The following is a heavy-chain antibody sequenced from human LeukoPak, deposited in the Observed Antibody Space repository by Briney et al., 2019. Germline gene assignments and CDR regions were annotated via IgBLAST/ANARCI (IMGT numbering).Heavy chain of an antibody. CDR1: GGSFSGYY. D-gene: IGHD3-3*01. Sequence: SETLSLTCAVYGGSFSGYYWSWLRQPPGKGLEWIGEINHSGSTNYNPSLKSRVTISVDTSKNQFSLKLSSVTAADTAVYYCARGIRFLEWLFRDYYYGMDVWGQGTTVTVSS. CDR3: ARGIRFLEWLFRDYYYGMDV. J-gene: IGHJ6*02. V-gene: IGHV4-34*01. CDR2: INHSGST.